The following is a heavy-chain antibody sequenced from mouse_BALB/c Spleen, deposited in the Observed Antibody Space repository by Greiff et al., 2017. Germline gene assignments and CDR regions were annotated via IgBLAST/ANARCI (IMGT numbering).Heavy chain of an antibody. V-gene: IGHV1-9*01. CDR3: ASRAEVRTWFAY. Sequence: QVQLQQSGAELMKPGASVKISCKATGYTFSSYWIEWVKQRPGHGLEWIGEILPGSGSTNYNEKFKGKATFTADTSSNTAYMQLSSLTSEDSAVYYCASRAEVRTWFAYWGQGTLVTVSA. J-gene: IGHJ3*01. D-gene: IGHD2-14*01. CDR1: GYTFSSYW. CDR2: ILPGSGST.